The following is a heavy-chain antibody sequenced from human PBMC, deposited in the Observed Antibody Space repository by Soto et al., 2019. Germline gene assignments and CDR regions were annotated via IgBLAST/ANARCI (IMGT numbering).Heavy chain of an antibody. Sequence: GGSLRLSCAASGFTFSSYWMHWVRQAPGKGLVWVSRINSDGSSTSYADSVKGRFTISRDNAKNTLYLQMNSLRAEDTAVYYCAKDGTGLYPTATWFDPWGQGTLVTVSS. CDR2: INSDGSST. CDR3: AKDGTGLYPTATWFDP. V-gene: IGHV3-74*01. CDR1: GFTFSSYW. J-gene: IGHJ5*02. D-gene: IGHD2-8*01.